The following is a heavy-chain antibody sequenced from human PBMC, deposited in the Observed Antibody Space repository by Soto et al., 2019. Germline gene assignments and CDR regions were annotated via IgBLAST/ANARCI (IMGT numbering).Heavy chain of an antibody. CDR2: IYYSGST. Sequence: QLQLQESGPGLVKPSETLSLTCTVSGGSISSSSYYWGWIRQAPGKGLEWIGNIYYSGSTYYNPSLKSRVTIAVDTSKNQSSLKLSSVTAADTAVYYCARRTVVTIDYWGQGSLVTVSS. CDR3: ARRTVVTIDY. J-gene: IGHJ4*02. D-gene: IGHD5-12*01. CDR1: GGSISSSSYY. V-gene: IGHV4-39*01.